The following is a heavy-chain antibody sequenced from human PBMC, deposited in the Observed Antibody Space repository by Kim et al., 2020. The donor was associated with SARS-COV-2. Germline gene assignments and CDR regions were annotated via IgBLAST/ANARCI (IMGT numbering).Heavy chain of an antibody. D-gene: IGHD2-2*01. CDR3: AADPASWCSSTSCYPNIYYYYGMDV. Sequence: SVKVSCKASGFTFTSSAVQWVRQARGQRLEWIGWIVVGSGNTNYAQKFQERVTITRDMSTSTAYMELSSLRSEDTAVYYCAADPASWCSSTSCYPNIYYYYGMDVWGQGTTVTVSS. CDR2: IVVGSGNT. J-gene: IGHJ6*02. V-gene: IGHV1-58*01. CDR1: GFTFTSSA.